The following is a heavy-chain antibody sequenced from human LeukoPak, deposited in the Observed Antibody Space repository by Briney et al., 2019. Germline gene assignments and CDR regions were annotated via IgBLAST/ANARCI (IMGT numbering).Heavy chain of an antibody. CDR1: GFTFSYSS. J-gene: IGHJ4*02. CDR3: ARGNTAMVRSYFDY. D-gene: IGHD5-18*01. CDR2: ISSSTGYI. Sequence: GGSLRLSCAASGFTFSYSSMNWVRQAPGKGLEWVSSISSSTGYIYYADSVKGRFTISRDNAKNSLYLQMNSLRAEVTAVYYCARGNTAMVRSYFDYWGLGTLVTVSS. V-gene: IGHV3-21*01.